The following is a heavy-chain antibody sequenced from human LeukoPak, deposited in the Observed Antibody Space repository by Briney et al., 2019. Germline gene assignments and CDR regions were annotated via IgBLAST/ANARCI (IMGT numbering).Heavy chain of an antibody. CDR1: GGTFSSYA. V-gene: IGHV1-69*13. Sequence: SVKVSCKASGGTFSSYAISWVRQAPGQGLEWMGGIIPIFGTANYAQKFQGRVTITADESTSTAYMELSSLRSEDTAVYYCARCWEAGDPYFDYWGQGTLVTVSS. D-gene: IGHD7-27*01. J-gene: IGHJ4*02. CDR3: ARCWEAGDPYFDY. CDR2: IIPIFGTA.